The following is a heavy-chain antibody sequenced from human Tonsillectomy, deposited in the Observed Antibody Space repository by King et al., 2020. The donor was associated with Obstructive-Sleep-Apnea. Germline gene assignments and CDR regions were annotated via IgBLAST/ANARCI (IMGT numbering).Heavy chain of an antibody. D-gene: IGHD6-19*01. V-gene: IGHV5-51*01. J-gene: IGHJ4*02. CDR3: ARAGIAVAGSWGIDY. CDR2: IYPGDSDT. CDR1: GYSFTNKR. Sequence: QLVQSGAEVKKPGESLKISCKGSGYSFTNKRIIWVRQMPGKGLEWMGVIYPGDSDTRYSPSFQGQVTISVDRSISTAYLQWSSLKASDTAMYFCARAGIAVAGSWGIDYWGQGSLVTVSS.